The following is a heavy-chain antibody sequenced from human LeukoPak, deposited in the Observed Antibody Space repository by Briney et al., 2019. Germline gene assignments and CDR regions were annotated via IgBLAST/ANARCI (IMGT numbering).Heavy chain of an antibody. CDR1: GFNFNNAR. V-gene: IGHV3-15*01. CDR2: IKSKSDGGTT. CDR3: TTGTLTSDY. D-gene: IGHD4-17*01. Sequence: GGSLRLSCAASGFNFNNARMNWVRQAPGKGLEWVGRIKSKSDGGTTDNAAPVKGRFTIPKDDSKNTLYLQMNSLKTEDTGIYYCTTGTLTSDYWGQGTLVTVSS. J-gene: IGHJ4*02.